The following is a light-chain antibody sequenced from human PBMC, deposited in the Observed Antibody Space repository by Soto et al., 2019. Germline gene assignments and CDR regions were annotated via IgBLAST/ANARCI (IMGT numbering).Light chain of an antibody. V-gene: IGKV2-28*01. CDR2: LGS. Sequence: DIVMTQSPLSLPVTPGEPASISCRSSQSLLHSTGYNYLDWYLQKPGQSPQLLIYLGSTRASGVPDRFTGSGSETDFTLKIGRVAAEDVGIYYCIQTLQTPFTFGPGTRVDVK. J-gene: IGKJ3*01. CDR1: QSLLHSTGYNY. CDR3: IQTLQTPFT.